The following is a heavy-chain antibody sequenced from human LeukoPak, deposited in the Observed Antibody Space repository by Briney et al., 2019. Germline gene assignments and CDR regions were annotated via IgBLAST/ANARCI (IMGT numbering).Heavy chain of an antibody. CDR2: IRYDGSNK. V-gene: IGHV3-30*02. D-gene: IGHD6-19*01. Sequence: GGSLRLSCAASGFTFSSYGMHWVRQAPGKGLEWVAFIRYDGSNKYYAGSVKGRFTISRDNSKNTLYLQMNSLGAEDTAVYYCAKVLTRQWLVNVDAFDIWGQGTMVTVSS. J-gene: IGHJ3*02. CDR1: GFTFSSYG. CDR3: AKVLTRQWLVNVDAFDI.